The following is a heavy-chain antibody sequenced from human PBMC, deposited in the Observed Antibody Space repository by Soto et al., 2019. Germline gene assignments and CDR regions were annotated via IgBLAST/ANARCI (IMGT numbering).Heavy chain of an antibody. Sequence: GGSLRLSCAASGFTFSNAWMSWVRQAPGKGLEWVGRIKSKTDGGTTDNAAPVKGRFTISRDDSKNTLYLQMNSLKTEDTAVYYCTTGGVTYYYHSFDYWGQGTLVTLSS. D-gene: IGHD3-22*01. CDR1: GFTFSNAW. CDR3: TTGGVTYYYHSFDY. J-gene: IGHJ4*02. V-gene: IGHV3-15*01. CDR2: IKSKTDGGTT.